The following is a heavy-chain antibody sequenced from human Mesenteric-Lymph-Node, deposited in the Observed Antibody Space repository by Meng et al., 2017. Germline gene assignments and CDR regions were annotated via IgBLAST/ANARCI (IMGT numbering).Heavy chain of an antibody. V-gene: IGHV3-15*01. CDR2: IKSKTDGGAT. Sequence: GESLKISCAASGFTVSSNYMSWVRQAPGKGLEWVGRIKSKTDGGATDYAAPVKGRFTISRDDSKNMLYLQMNSLKTEDTAVYYCTTDAGPRTYYYFDYWGQGTLVTVSS. D-gene: IGHD1-14*01. J-gene: IGHJ4*02. CDR3: TTDAGPRTYYYFDY. CDR1: GFTVSSNY.